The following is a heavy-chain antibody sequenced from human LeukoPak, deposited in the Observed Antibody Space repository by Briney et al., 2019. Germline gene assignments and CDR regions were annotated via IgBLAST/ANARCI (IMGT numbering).Heavy chain of an antibody. V-gene: IGHV4-61*02. CDR2: IYTSGST. J-gene: IGHJ4*02. CDR3: ARGRTRWFGESYYFDY. Sequence: SETLSLTCTVSGGSISSGSYYWSWIRQPAGKGLEWIGRIYTSGSTNYNPSLKSRVTISVDTSKNQFSLKLSSVTAADTAVYYCARGRTRWFGESYYFDYWGQGTLVTVSS. D-gene: IGHD3-10*01. CDR1: GGSISSGSYY.